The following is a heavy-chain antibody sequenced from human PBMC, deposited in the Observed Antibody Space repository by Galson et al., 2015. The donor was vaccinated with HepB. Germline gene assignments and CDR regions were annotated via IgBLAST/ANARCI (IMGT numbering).Heavy chain of an antibody. V-gene: IGHV3-23*01. D-gene: IGHD1-20*01. J-gene: IGHJ4*02. CDR1: GFIFDDYA. CDR2: ISSTSGTI. CDR3: AKRISGRYYLDY. Sequence: SLRLSCAAPGFIFDDYAMTWVRQAPGKGLEWVSSISSTSGTIYYADSVKGRFTISRDNSENTLYLHMNSLRAEDTAIYYCAKRISGRYYLDYWGQGTLVTVSS.